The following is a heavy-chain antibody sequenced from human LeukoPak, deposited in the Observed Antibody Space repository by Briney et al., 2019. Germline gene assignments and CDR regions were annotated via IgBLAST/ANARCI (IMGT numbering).Heavy chain of an antibody. D-gene: IGHD5-18*01. CDR3: ARDRSRYSYGWDYFDY. CDR1: VYTFTSYG. V-gene: IGHV1-18*01. J-gene: IGHJ4*02. Sequence: ASVKVSCTASVYTFTSYGISWVRQAPGQGLEWMGWISAYNGNTNYAQKLQGRVTMTTDTSTSTAYMELRSLRSDDTAVYYCARDRSRYSYGWDYFDYWGQGTLVTVSS. CDR2: ISAYNGNT.